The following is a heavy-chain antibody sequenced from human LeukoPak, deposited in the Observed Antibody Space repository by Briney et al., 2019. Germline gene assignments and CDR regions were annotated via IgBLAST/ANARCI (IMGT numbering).Heavy chain of an antibody. Sequence: ASVKVSCKASGYTFTSYGISWVRQAPGQGLEWMGWISAYNGNTNYAQKLQGRVTMTTDTSTSTAYVELRSLRSDDTAVYYCARGTYYDILTGPGYWGQGTQVTVSS. CDR3: ARGTYYDILTGPGY. CDR1: GYTFTSYG. J-gene: IGHJ4*02. V-gene: IGHV1-18*01. D-gene: IGHD3-9*01. CDR2: ISAYNGNT.